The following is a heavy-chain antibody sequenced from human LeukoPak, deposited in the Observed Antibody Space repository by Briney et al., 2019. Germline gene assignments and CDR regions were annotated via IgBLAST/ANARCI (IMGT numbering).Heavy chain of an antibody. J-gene: IGHJ4*02. Sequence: GGSLRLSCAASEFTVSSNYMSWVRQAPGKGLEWVSVIYSGGSTYYADSVKGRFPISRDNSKNTLYLQMNSLRAEDTAVYYCARANCGGDCFPYYFDYWGQGTLVTVSS. CDR1: EFTVSSNY. CDR2: IYSGGST. CDR3: ARANCGGDCFPYYFDY. D-gene: IGHD2-21*02. V-gene: IGHV3-66*01.